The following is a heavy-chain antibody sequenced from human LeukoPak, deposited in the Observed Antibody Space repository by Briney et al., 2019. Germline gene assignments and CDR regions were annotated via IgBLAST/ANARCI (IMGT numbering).Heavy chain of an antibody. CDR1: GGSISSYY. J-gene: IGHJ4*02. V-gene: IGHV4-59*01. D-gene: IGHD4-23*01. CDR2: IHYSGST. CDR3: AKLVTHFDY. Sequence: PSETLSLTCTVSGGSISSYYWSWIRQPPGKRLEWIGYIHYSGSTNYNPPLKSRVTISVDTSNNRFSLRLTSVTAADTAVYYCAKLVTHFDYWGQGTLVTVSS.